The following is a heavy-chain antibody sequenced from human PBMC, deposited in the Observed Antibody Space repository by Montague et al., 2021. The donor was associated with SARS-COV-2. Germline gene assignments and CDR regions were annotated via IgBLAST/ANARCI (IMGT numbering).Heavy chain of an antibody. J-gene: IGHJ5*02. D-gene: IGHD3-10*01. V-gene: IGHV2-5*01. CDR3: AHSPISLVRGIIPNWFDA. Sequence: PALEKPTQTLTLTCTFYGFSLTTSGVGVGWIRQPPGKALEWLALIYWNDATRYSPSLKSRLTITKDTSKNQVVLIMTNMDPVDTATDYCAHSPISLVRGIIPNWFDAWGQGTLVTVSS. CDR2: IYWNDAT. CDR1: GFSLTTSGVG.